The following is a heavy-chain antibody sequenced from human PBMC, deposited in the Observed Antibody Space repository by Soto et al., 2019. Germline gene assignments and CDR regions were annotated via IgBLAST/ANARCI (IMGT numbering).Heavy chain of an antibody. CDR1: GFTFSSYA. Sequence: QVQLVESGGGVVQPGRSLRLSCAASGFTFSSYAMHWVRQAPGKGLEWVAVISYDGSNKYYADSVKGRFTISRDNSKNTLYLQMNSLRAEDTAVYYCARGPQSIVVVVAAAYYWGQGTLVTVSS. J-gene: IGHJ4*02. CDR3: ARGPQSIVVVVAAAYY. D-gene: IGHD2-15*01. CDR2: ISYDGSNK. V-gene: IGHV3-30-3*01.